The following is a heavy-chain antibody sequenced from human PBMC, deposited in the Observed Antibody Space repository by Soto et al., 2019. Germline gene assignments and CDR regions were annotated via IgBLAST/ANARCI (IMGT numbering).Heavy chain of an antibody. J-gene: IGHJ4*02. CDR2: INAGNGNT. V-gene: IGHV1-3*01. CDR1: GYTFTSYA. Sequence: QVRLVQSGAEVKKPGASVKVSCKASGYTFTSYAMHWVRQAPGQRLEWMGWINAGNGNTKYSQKFQGRVTITRETSASTADMELGSLRSEDTAVYFCALLLSGYSGYDGDYWGQGTLVTVSS. CDR3: ALLLSGYSGYDGDY. D-gene: IGHD5-12*01.